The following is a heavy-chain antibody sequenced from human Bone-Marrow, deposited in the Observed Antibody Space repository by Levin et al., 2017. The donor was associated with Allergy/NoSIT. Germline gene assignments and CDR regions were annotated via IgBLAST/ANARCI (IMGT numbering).Heavy chain of an antibody. V-gene: IGHV3-23*01. CDR1: GFTFSSYA. CDR2: ISGSVGST. CDR3: ANGSNYVFKSKGLDY. Sequence: ETLSLTCAAPGFTFSSYAMSWFPQAPGKGLEWFLAISGSVGSTYYADSVKGRFTSSRDNSKSTLYLQLNSLKAEDTAVYYCANGSNYVFKSKGLDYWGQGTLVTVAA. D-gene: IGHD4-11*01. J-gene: IGHJ4*02.